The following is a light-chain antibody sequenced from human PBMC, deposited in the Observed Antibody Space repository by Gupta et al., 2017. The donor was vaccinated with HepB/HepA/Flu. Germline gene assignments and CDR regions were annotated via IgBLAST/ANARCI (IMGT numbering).Light chain of an antibody. CDR2: EVS. Sequence: QSAPTQPAPVSRSPGQSITISCTGTSSDVESYTLVSWYQQHPAKARKLMMYEVSKRPSGVSKRFSGSKSGNIAYMTISGLQSADESDYYCCSYAGSWGFGGGTKLTVL. CDR3: CSYAGSWG. V-gene: IGLV2-23*02. CDR1: SSDVESYTL. J-gene: IGLJ2*01.